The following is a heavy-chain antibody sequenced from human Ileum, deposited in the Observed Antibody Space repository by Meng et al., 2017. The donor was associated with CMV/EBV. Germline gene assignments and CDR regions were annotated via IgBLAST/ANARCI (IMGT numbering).Heavy chain of an antibody. CDR2: INSNSGGT. D-gene: IGHD6-13*01. CDR1: GSTFICYC. V-gene: IGHV1-2*02. J-gene: IGHJ4*02. Sequence: QVQEVLVEAGVKVPGAAVKVYCKTSGSTFICYCFHWVRQAPGQGLGWMGRINSNSGGTDYAQKYKGRVTMTRATSMSTASMELSRLTSDDTAVYYCARVASCLSSSCSFDYWGQGTLVTVSS. CDR3: ARVASCLSSSCSFDY.